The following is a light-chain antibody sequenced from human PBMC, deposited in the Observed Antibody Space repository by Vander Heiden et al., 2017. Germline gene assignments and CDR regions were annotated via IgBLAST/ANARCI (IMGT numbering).Light chain of an antibody. V-gene: IGKV1-39*01. CDR3: QQSSSTPQT. CDR2: SAF. CDR1: QSISSY. J-gene: IGKJ1*01. Sequence: DIQMTQSPSSLSAAVGDRVTITCRASQSISSYLNWYQQKPGQAPKLLIYSAFSLQSGVPSRFSGSGSGTDFTLTISSLQPGDFATYYCQQSSSTPQTFGQGTKVEIK.